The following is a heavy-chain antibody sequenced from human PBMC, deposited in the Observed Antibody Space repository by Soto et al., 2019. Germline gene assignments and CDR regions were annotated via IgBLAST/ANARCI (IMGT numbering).Heavy chain of an antibody. D-gene: IGHD3-10*01. Sequence: QVQLQESGPGLVKPSETLSLTCTVSGGSITNYYCSWFRQPPGKGLEWIGYIKYNGDSDYNHALKRRVTMSMDTSKTQFSLRLETVTATDMAVYYCARHGFGSLHGLVDVWGQGTTVIVSS. CDR1: GGSITNYY. J-gene: IGHJ6*02. CDR3: ARHGFGSLHGLVDV. CDR2: IKYNGDS. V-gene: IGHV4-59*08.